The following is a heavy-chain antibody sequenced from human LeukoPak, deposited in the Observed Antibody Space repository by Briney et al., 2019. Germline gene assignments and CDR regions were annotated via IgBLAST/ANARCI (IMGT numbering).Heavy chain of an antibody. CDR3: AKRGVVIRVILVGFHKEAYYFDS. V-gene: IGHV3-7*03. CDR1: GFTFSSYW. CDR2: IKQDGSEK. J-gene: IGHJ4*02. D-gene: IGHD3-22*01. Sequence: GGSLRLSCAASGFTFSSYWMSWVRQAPGKGLEWVANIKQDGSEKFYVDSVKGRFTISRDNAKNTLHLQMNSLRAEDTAVYFCAKRGVVIRVILVGFHKEAYYFDSWGQGALVTVSS.